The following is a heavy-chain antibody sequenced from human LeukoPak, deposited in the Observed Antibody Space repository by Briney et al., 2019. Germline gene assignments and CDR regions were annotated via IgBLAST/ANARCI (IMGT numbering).Heavy chain of an antibody. D-gene: IGHD3-16*01. CDR2: IRYDGSDK. V-gene: IGHV3-30*02. CDR1: GFTFSSYG. J-gene: IGHJ6*03. CDR3: AKDKDYGYYMDV. Sequence: GGSLRLSCAASGFTFSSYGMHWVRQAPGKGLEWVAVIRYDGSDKYYADSVKGRFTISRDNSKNTLYLQMNSLRAEDTAVYYCAKDKDYGYYMDVWGKGTTVTVSS.